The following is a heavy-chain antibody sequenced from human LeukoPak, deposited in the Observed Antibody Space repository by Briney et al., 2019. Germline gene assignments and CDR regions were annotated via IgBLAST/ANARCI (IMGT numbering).Heavy chain of an antibody. D-gene: IGHD3-9*01. J-gene: IGHJ6*02. V-gene: IGHV1-18*01. Sequence: ASVKVSCKASGYTFTSYGISWVRQAPGQGLEWMGWISAYNGNTNYAQKLQGRVTMTTDTSTSTAYMELRSLRSDDTAVYYCARESGEGGYFDWLPFPARTYHYYGMDVWGQGTTVTVSS. CDR3: ARESGEGGYFDWLPFPARTYHYYGMDV. CDR2: ISAYNGNT. CDR1: GYTFTSYG.